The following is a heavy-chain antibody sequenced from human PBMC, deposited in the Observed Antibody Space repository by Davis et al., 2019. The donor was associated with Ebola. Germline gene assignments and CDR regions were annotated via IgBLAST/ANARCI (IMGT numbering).Heavy chain of an antibody. V-gene: IGHV1-69*02. Sequence: SVKVSCKASGGTFSSYTISWVRQAPGQGLEWMGRIIPILGIANYAQKFQGRVTITADKSTSTAYMKLTSLRSEDTAVYYCAIGGRAGGFDYWGQGTLVTVSS. D-gene: IGHD2/OR15-2a*01. CDR1: GGTFSSYT. J-gene: IGHJ4*02. CDR2: IIPILGIA. CDR3: AIGGRAGGFDY.